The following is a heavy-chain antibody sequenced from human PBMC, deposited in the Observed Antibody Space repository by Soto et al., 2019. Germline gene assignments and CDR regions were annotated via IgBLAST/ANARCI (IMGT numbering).Heavy chain of an antibody. CDR3: AGGDYYHSSGYYFYYYTMDV. CDR1: GGSISSSSYY. V-gene: IGHV4-39*01. D-gene: IGHD3-22*01. J-gene: IGHJ6*02. CDR2: VYYGGST. Sequence: PSETRSLTCTVSGGSISSSSYYWGWIRQPPGKGLEWIGNVYYGGSTYYNPSLKSRVTISVETSKSQFSLKLSSVTAADTAVYYCAGGDYYHSSGYYFYYYTMDVWGQGTTVTVSS.